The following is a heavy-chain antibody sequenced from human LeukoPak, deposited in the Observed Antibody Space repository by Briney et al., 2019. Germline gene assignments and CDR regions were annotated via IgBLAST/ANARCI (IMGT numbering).Heavy chain of an antibody. CDR2: FSSSSSYI. CDR3: ARVGDSSGYYYSLDY. Sequence: GGSLRLSCAASGFTFSSYSMNWFRQAPGKGLEWVSSFSSSSSYIYYADSVKGRFTISRDNAKNSLYLQMNSLRAEDTAVYYCARVGDSSGYYYSLDYWGQGTLVTVSS. V-gene: IGHV3-21*01. CDR1: GFTFSSYS. D-gene: IGHD3-22*01. J-gene: IGHJ4*02.